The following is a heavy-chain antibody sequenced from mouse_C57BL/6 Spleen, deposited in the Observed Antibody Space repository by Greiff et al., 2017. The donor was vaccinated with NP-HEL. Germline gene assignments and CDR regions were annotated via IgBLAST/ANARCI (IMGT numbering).Heavy chain of an antibody. V-gene: IGHV1-15*01. J-gene: IGHJ3*01. CDR2: IDPETGGT. Sequence: VQLHQSGAELVRPGASVTLSCKASGYTFTDYEMHWVKQTPVHGLEWIGAIDPETGGTAYNQKFKGKAILTADKSSSTAYMELRSLTSEDSAVYYCTTYDYDGFAYWGQGTLVTVSA. CDR3: TTYDYDGFAY. D-gene: IGHD2-4*01. CDR1: GYTFTDYE.